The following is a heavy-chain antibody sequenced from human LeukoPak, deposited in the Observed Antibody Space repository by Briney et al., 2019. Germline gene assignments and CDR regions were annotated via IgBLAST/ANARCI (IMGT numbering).Heavy chain of an antibody. Sequence: SQTLTLTCAISGDSVSSNSVTCNWIRQSPSRGLEWLGRTYYRSTWYNDYAASVRGRITVNPDTSKNQFSLHLNSVTPEDTAVYYCARRLTQYDCFDPWGQGILVTVSS. V-gene: IGHV6-1*01. D-gene: IGHD2-2*01. CDR2: TYYRSTWYN. CDR3: ARRLTQYDCFDP. J-gene: IGHJ5*02. CDR1: GDSVSSNSVT.